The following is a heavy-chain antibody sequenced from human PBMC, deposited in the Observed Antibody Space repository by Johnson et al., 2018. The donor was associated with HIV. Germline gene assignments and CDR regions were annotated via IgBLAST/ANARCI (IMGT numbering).Heavy chain of an antibody. CDR2: ISSDGSHK. V-gene: IGHV3-30*04. CDR3: ARERYCSSTSCYFSRPPDAFDI. D-gene: IGHD2-2*01. Sequence: QVQLVESGGGVVQPGRSLRLSCAASGFTFSSYAMHWVRQAPGQGLEWVAVISSDGSHKYYADYVQGRFTISRDNSKNTLYLQMNSLRAEYTAVYYCARERYCSSTSCYFSRPPDAFDIWGQGTMVTVSS. CDR1: GFTFSSYA. J-gene: IGHJ3*02.